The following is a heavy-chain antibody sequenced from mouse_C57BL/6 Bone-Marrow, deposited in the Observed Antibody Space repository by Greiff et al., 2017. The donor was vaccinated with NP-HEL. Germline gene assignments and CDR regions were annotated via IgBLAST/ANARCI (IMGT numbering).Heavy chain of an antibody. J-gene: IGHJ3*01. CDR1: GYTFTSYG. Sequence: QVQLQQSRAELARPGASVKLSCKASGYTFTSYGISWVKQRTGQGLEWIGEIYPRSGNTYYNEKFKGKATLTADKSSSTAYMELRSLTSEDSAVYFCATYYSNWFAYWGQGTLVTVSA. D-gene: IGHD2-5*01. V-gene: IGHV1-81*01. CDR3: ATYYSNWFAY. CDR2: IYPRSGNT.